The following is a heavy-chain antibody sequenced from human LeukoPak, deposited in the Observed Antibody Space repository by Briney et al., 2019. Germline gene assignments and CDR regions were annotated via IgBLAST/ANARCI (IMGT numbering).Heavy chain of an antibody. CDR1: GYTFSNFG. CDR3: ARDGTSTDDY. CDR2: ISGNNDNP. Sequence: ASVKVSCKTSGYTFSNFGINWVRQAPGQGLEWMGWISGNNDNPNYGQKFQGRFTVTTDSSTSTAYMELRNRTFDDTAVYYCARDGTSTDDYWGQGTLVTASS. J-gene: IGHJ4*02. D-gene: IGHD2-2*01. V-gene: IGHV1-18*01.